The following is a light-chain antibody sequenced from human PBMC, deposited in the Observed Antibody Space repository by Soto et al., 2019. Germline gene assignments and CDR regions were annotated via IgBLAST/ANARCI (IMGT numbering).Light chain of an antibody. Sequence: EIEMTQSPATLSLSPGERATLYCWASQSVSSNLAWYQQKPGQAPRLLIYGASTRVTGVPARFSGSGSGTEFILIISSLQSEDFAVYYCQQRSNWPRTFGQGTKVDIK. V-gene: IGKV3-15*01. J-gene: IGKJ1*01. CDR1: QSVSSN. CDR3: QQRSNWPRT. CDR2: GAS.